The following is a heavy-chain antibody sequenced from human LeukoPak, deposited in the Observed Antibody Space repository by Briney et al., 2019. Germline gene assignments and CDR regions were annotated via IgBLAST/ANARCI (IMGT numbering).Heavy chain of an antibody. Sequence: ASVKVSCKASGYTFTGYYMHWVRQAPGQGLEWMGWINPNSGGTNYAQKFQGRVTMTSDTSISTAYMELSRLRSDDTAVYYCAREAYSGSYYHWFDPWGQGTLVTVSS. CDR3: AREAYSGSYYHWFDP. D-gene: IGHD1-26*01. CDR2: INPNSGGT. J-gene: IGHJ5*02. V-gene: IGHV1-2*02. CDR1: GYTFTGYY.